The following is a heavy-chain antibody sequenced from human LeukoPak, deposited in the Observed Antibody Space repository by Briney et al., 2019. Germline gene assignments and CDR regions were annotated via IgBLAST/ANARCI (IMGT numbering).Heavy chain of an antibody. CDR1: GGPFSGYY. V-gene: IGHV4-34*01. J-gene: IGHJ4*02. CDR2: INHSGST. D-gene: IGHD2-2*01. CDR3: ASTERCSTTCPLDY. Sequence: SETLSLTCAVYGGPFSGYYWSWIRQPPGKGLEWIVEINHSGSTNYNPSLKSRVTISLDTSMKKFSLKLNSVTAADTAVYYCASTERCSTTCPLDYWGQGTLVTVSS.